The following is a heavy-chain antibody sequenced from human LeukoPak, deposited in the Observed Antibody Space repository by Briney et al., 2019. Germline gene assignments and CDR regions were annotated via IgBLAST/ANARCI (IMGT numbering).Heavy chain of an antibody. CDR2: INPNSGGT. D-gene: IGHD3-22*01. CDR3: ARVVSGYQYYFDY. CDR1: GYTFTGYY. V-gene: IGHV1-2*06. Sequence: ASVKVSCKASGYTFTGYYMHWVRQAPGQGLEWMGRINPNSGGTNYAQKFQGRVTMTRDTSISTAYMELSRLRSDDTAVYYCARVVSGYQYYFDYWGQGTLVTVSS. J-gene: IGHJ4*02.